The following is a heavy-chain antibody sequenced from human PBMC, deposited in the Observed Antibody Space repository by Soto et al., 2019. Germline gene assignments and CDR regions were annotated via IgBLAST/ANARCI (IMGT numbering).Heavy chain of an antibody. CDR2: IIPILGIA. V-gene: IGHV1-69*02. CDR1: GGTFSSYT. Sequence: ASVKVSCKASGGTFSSYTISWVRQAPGQGLEWMGRIIPILGIANYAQKFQGRVTITADKSTSTAYMELSSLRSEDTAVYYCARAPYPYCSGGSCYSAVHYYYYYMDVWGKGTTVTVSS. D-gene: IGHD2-15*01. J-gene: IGHJ6*03. CDR3: ARAPYPYCSGGSCYSAVHYYYYYMDV.